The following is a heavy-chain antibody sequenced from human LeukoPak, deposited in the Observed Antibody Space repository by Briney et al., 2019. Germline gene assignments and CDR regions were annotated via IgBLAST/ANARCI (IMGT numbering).Heavy chain of an antibody. D-gene: IGHD6-19*01. CDR3: ARLHLVSSGWYPMADS. CDR1: RGSISGYS. Sequence: SETLSLTCTVSRGSISGYSWSWIRQSPGGGLEWIGYIYYSGDTAYNPSLRSRVTLSVDTSKNQFSLKLSSVTAADTAVYYCARLHLVSSGWYPMADSWGQGTLVTVSS. CDR2: IYYSGDT. J-gene: IGHJ4*02. V-gene: IGHV4-59*12.